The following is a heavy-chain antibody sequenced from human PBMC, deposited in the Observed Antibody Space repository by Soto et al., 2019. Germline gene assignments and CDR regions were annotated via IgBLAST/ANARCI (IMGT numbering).Heavy chain of an antibody. Sequence: SETLSLTCTVSGGSINSYYWSWIRQPPGKGLEWIGYIYYSGSTSYNPSLKSRVTLSVDTSKNQFSLKLSSVTAADTAVYYCASVYYYDSSGYYADAFDIWGQGTMVTVSS. CDR2: IYYSGST. CDR1: GGSINSYY. J-gene: IGHJ3*02. V-gene: IGHV4-59*12. CDR3: ASVYYYDSSGYYADAFDI. D-gene: IGHD3-22*01.